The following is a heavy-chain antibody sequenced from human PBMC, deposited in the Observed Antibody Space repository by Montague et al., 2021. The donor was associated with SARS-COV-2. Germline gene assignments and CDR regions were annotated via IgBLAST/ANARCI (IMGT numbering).Heavy chain of an antibody. J-gene: IGHJ6*02. CDR1: GGSISGYY. CDR2: IYYSGST. Sequence: SETLSLTCTVSGGSISGYYWGWIRQSPGKGLEWIGYIYYSGSTKXNPFLESRVTVSVDRSKNQVSLKLSSVTPADTAVYYCARLLRSCSNGVCRTYYYYAMDVWGQGTTVTVSS. D-gene: IGHD2-8*01. V-gene: IGHV4-59*01. CDR3: ARLLRSCSNGVCRTYYYYAMDV.